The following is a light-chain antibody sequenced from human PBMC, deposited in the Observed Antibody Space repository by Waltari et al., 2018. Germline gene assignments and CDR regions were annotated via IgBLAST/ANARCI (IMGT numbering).Light chain of an antibody. V-gene: IGLV4-69*01. J-gene: IGLJ3*02. Sequence: LVLTQSPSASASLGASVKLTCTLSSGYSSNVIAWLQQQPGKGPRYLMKVNSDGSHRKGDDIPDRFSASNAGTEYYPTIASLQSEDEADYCCQTGGHGTWVFGGGTKLTVL. CDR1: SGYSSNV. CDR3: QTGGHGTWV. CDR2: VNSDGSH.